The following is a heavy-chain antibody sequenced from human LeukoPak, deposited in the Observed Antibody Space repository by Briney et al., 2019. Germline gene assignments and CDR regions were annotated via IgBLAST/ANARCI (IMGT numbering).Heavy chain of an antibody. CDR3: AKGGVRARDHFDY. J-gene: IGHJ4*02. Sequence: GGSLRLSCAASGFTFSSYGMHWVRQAPGKGLEWVAFIRYDGSNKYYADSVKGRFTISRDNSKNTLYLQMNSLRAEDTAVYYCAKGGVRARDHFDYWGQGTLVTVSS. V-gene: IGHV3-30*02. CDR2: IRYDGSNK. D-gene: IGHD2-21*01. CDR1: GFTFSSYG.